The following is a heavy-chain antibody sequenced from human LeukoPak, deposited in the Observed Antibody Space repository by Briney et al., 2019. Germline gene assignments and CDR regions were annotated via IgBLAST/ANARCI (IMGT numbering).Heavy chain of an antibody. CDR1: GGSVSSGSYY. CDR3: ARDEVAAALLGGDYYYGMDV. CDR2: IYYSGST. D-gene: IGHD6-13*01. V-gene: IGHV4-61*01. Sequence: PSETLSLTCTVSGGSVSSGSYYWSWIRQPPGKGLEWIGYIYYSGSTNYNPSLKSRVTIAVDTSKNQFSLKLSSVTAADTAVYYWARDEVAAALLGGDYYYGMDVWGQGTTVTVSS. J-gene: IGHJ6*02.